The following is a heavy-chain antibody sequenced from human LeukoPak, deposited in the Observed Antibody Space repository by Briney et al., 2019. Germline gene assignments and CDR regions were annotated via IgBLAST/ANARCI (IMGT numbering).Heavy chain of an antibody. CDR2: MYYSGST. CDR3: ARHYYDSTGYYYFDY. D-gene: IGHD3-22*01. V-gene: IGHV4-39*01. J-gene: IGHJ4*02. CDR1: GGSITGSSYY. Sequence: PSETLSLTCTVSGGSITGSSYYWGWIRQPPGKGLEWIGSMYYSGSTYYNPSLKSRVTIPVDTSKNQFSLKLSSVTAAGTAVYYCARHYYDSTGYYYFDYWGQGTLVTVSS.